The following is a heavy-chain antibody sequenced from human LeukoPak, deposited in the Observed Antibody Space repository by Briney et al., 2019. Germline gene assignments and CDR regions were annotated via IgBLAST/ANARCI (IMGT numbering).Heavy chain of an antibody. V-gene: IGHV1-18*01. CDR1: GYTLTELS. CDR3: ARDFFPYSSGSGNPMDV. Sequence: ASVKVSCKVSGYTLTELSMHWVRQAPGQGLEWMGWISAYNGNTNYAQKLQGRVTMTTDTSTSTAYMELRSLRSDDTAVYYCARDFFPYSSGSGNPMDVWGKGTTVTVSS. D-gene: IGHD6-19*01. J-gene: IGHJ6*03. CDR2: ISAYNGNT.